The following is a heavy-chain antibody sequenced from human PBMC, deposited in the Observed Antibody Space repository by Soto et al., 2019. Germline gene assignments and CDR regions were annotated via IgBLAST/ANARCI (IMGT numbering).Heavy chain of an antibody. CDR2: INHSGST. Sequence: PSETLSLTCAVYGGSFSGYYWSWIRQPPGKGLEWIGEINHSGSTNYNPSLKSRVTISVDTSKNQFSLKLSSVTAADTVVYYCARGFTERVDIVATRPGYWGQGTLVTVSS. V-gene: IGHV4-34*01. CDR3: ARGFTERVDIVATRPGY. CDR1: GGSFSGYY. D-gene: IGHD5-12*01. J-gene: IGHJ4*02.